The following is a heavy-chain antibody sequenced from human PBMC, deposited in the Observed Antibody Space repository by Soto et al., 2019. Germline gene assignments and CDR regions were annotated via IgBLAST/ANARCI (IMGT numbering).Heavy chain of an antibody. J-gene: IGHJ4*02. D-gene: IGHD6-13*01. CDR3: ALQYTTSWYLL. CDR1: GFTFSRYG. CDR2: ISYDGSSK. V-gene: IGHV3-30*03. Sequence: QVQLVESGGGVVQPGRSLRLSCAASGFTFSRYGMHWVRQAPGKGLDWVALISYDGSSKYYADSVKGRFTISRDNSKNTLYLQMNSLRAEDTAVYYCALQYTTSWYLLWGQGTLVTVSS.